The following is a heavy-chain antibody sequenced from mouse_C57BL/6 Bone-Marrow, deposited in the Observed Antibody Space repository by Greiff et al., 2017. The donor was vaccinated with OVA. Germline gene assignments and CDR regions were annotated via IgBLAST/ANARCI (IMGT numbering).Heavy chain of an antibody. J-gene: IGHJ3*01. Sequence: QVQLQQSGAELAKPGASVKLSCKASGYTFTTYWMPWVKQRPGQGLEWIGYINPSSGYTKYNQKFKDKATLTADKSSSTAYMQLSSLTYEDSAVYYCARSALRVEGFAYWGQGTLVTVSA. CDR1: GYTFTTYW. D-gene: IGHD1-1*01. CDR2: INPSSGYT. V-gene: IGHV1-7*01. CDR3: ARSALRVEGFAY.